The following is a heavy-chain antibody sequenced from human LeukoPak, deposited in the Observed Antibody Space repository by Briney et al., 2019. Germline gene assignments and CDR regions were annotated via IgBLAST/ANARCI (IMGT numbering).Heavy chain of an antibody. V-gene: IGHV3-48*02. CDR1: GFTFSNAW. CDR3: ARDSRYSFDY. Sequence: GGSLRLSCAASGFTFSNAWMSWVRQAPGKGLEWVSYISSTGNTIAYADSVRGRFTISRDNAKNSLYLQMNSLRDDDTAVYYCARDSRYSFDYWGQGALVTVSS. D-gene: IGHD2-15*01. J-gene: IGHJ4*02. CDR2: ISSTGNTI.